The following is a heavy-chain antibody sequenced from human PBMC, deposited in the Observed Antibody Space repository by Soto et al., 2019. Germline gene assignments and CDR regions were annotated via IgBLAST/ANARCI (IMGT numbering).Heavy chain of an antibody. CDR2: ISGSGGST. V-gene: IGHV3-23*01. Sequence: PGGSLRLSCAASGFTLSSYAMSWVRQAPGKGLEWVSAISGSGGSTYYADSVKGRFTISRDNSKNTLYLQMNSLRAEDTAVYYCAKDHGDFWSGYYNPSGPLIWGQGTMVTVSS. J-gene: IGHJ3*01. D-gene: IGHD3-3*01. CDR3: AKDHGDFWSGYYNPSGPLI. CDR1: GFTLSSYA.